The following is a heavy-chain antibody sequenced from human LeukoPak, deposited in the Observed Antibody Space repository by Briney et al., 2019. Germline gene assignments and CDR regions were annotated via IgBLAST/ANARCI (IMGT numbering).Heavy chain of an antibody. D-gene: IGHD1-26*01. V-gene: IGHV3-53*01. CDR3: ARDLTSLSSGSYGGS. CDR2: IYSGGST. Sequence: PGGSLRLSCAASGFTVSSNYMSWVRQAQGKGLEWVSVIYSGGSTYYADSVKGRFTISRDNSKNTLYLQMNTLRVEDTAVYYCARDLTSLSSGSYGGSWGQGTLVTVSS. CDR1: GFTVSSNY. J-gene: IGHJ5*02.